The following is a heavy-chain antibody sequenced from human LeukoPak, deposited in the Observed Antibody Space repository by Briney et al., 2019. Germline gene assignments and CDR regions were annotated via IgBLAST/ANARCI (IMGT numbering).Heavy chain of an antibody. CDR2: INHRGST. J-gene: IGHJ5*02. CDR1: GASFSDYY. Sequence: PSETLSLTCAVYGASFSDYYWTWIRQPPGKGLEWIEEINHRGSTNYNPSLKSRVTMSVGTSKNQFSLRLSSVTAADTAVYYCARQRPRYSGRDNWFDPWGQGTLVTVSS. D-gene: IGHD1-26*01. CDR3: ARQRPRYSGRDNWFDP. V-gene: IGHV4-34*01.